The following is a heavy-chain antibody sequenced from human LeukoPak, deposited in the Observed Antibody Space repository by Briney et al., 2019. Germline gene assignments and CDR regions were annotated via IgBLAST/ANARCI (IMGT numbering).Heavy chain of an antibody. CDR2: IRYDGSNK. D-gene: IGHD5-12*01. Sequence: PGGSLRLSCAASGFTFSSYSMNWVRQAPGKGLEWVAFIRYDGSNKYYADSVKGRFTISRDNSKNTLYLQMNSLRAEDTAVYYCAVRGVATKVDYWGQGTLVTVSS. CDR1: GFTFSSYS. J-gene: IGHJ4*02. V-gene: IGHV3-30*02. CDR3: AVRGVATKVDY.